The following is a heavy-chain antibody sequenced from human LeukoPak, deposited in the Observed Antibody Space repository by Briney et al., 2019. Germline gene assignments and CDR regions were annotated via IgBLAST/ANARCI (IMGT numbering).Heavy chain of an antibody. CDR3: ARARGSDYYYYYMDV. Sequence: GGSLRLSCAASGFSFSTYEMYWVRQAPGKGLECISYITSSGGTKDYAKSVKGRFIISRDNAKNSLFLQMNSLTTEDTAVYYCARARGSDYYYYYMDVWGKGTTVTVSS. CDR2: ITSSGGTK. V-gene: IGHV3-48*03. J-gene: IGHJ6*03. CDR1: GFSFSTYE.